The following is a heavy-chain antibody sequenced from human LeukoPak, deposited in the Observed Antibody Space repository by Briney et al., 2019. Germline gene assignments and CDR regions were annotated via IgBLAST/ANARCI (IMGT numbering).Heavy chain of an antibody. D-gene: IGHD3-16*02. Sequence: GGSLRLSCADSGFTFSSYWMSWVRQAPGKGLEWVANIKQDGSEKYYVDSVKGRFTISRDNAKNSLYLQMNSLRAEDTAVYYCARLREITFGGVIGIDYWGQGTLVTVSS. CDR2: IKQDGSEK. J-gene: IGHJ4*02. CDR3: ARLREITFGGVIGIDY. V-gene: IGHV3-7*01. CDR1: GFTFSSYW.